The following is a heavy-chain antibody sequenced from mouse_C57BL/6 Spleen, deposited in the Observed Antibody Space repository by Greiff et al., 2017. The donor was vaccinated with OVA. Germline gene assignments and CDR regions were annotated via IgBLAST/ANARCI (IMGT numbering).Heavy chain of an antibody. Sequence: VQLQESGPELVKPGASVKISCKASGYAFSSSWMNWVKQRPGKGLEGIGRIYPGDGDTNYNGKFKGKATLTADKSSSTAYMQLSSLTSEDSAVYFCARKGLITTVGYFDYWGQGTTLTVSS. V-gene: IGHV1-82*01. CDR3: ARKGLITTVGYFDY. J-gene: IGHJ2*01. CDR1: GYAFSSSW. CDR2: IYPGDGDT. D-gene: IGHD1-1*01.